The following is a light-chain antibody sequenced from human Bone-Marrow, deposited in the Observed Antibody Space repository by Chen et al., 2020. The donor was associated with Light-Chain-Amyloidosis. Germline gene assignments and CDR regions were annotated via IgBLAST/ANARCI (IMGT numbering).Light chain of an antibody. CDR1: ALANQF. V-gene: IGLV3-25*03. CDR2: RDT. J-gene: IGLJ2*01. CDR3: QSADSTDSFGVL. Sequence: SYELTQPPSVSVSPGQTARLTCSGDALANQFAYWYQQKPGQAPLLLIHRDTERPSGIPGRFSGSTSGTTVTLTISGVQAEDEADYYCQSADSTDSFGVLFGGGTKLTVL.